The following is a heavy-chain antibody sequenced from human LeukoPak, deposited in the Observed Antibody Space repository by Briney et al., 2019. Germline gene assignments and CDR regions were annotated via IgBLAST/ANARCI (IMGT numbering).Heavy chain of an antibody. Sequence: GGSLRLSCVASGFTFSHYAMHWVRQAPGKGLEWAAVISFDGSNKYYADSVKGRFTISRDNSKNTLYLHMNSLRPEDTAVYYCARDFTPVGARFFDYWGQGALVTVFS. D-gene: IGHD1-26*01. CDR3: ARDFTPVGARFFDY. CDR2: ISFDGSNK. V-gene: IGHV3-30-3*01. J-gene: IGHJ4*02. CDR1: GFTFSHYA.